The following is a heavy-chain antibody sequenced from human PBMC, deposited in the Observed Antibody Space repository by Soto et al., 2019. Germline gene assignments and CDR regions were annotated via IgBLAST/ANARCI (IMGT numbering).Heavy chain of an antibody. J-gene: IGHJ4*02. D-gene: IGHD5-18*01. V-gene: IGHV4-39*01. CDR1: CGSISTSNYY. Sequence: SETLSLTCTVSCGSISTSNYYWGWIRQPPGKGLEWIGTLSYSESSYYNPSLKSRVSISADTSKNQFSLRLRSVTAADTAVYYCARHRDTALVPFDFWGQGTLVTVSS. CDR2: LSYSESS. CDR3: ARHRDTALVPFDF.